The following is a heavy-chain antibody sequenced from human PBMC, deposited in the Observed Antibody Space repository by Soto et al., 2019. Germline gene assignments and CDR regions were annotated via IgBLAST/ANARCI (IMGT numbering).Heavy chain of an antibody. D-gene: IGHD3-22*01. CDR2: IIPIFGTA. Sequence: SVKVSCKASGGTFSSYAISWVRQAPGQGLEWMGGIIPIFGTANYAQKFQGRVTITADESTSTAYMELSSLRSEDTAVYYCARNRRYYDSSGYYGYWGQGTLVTVSS. V-gene: IGHV1-69*13. CDR3: ARNRRYYDSSGYYGY. J-gene: IGHJ4*02. CDR1: GGTFSSYA.